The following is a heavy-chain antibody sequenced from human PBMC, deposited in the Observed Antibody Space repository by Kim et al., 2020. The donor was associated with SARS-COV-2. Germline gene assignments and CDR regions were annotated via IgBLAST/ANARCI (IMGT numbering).Heavy chain of an antibody. D-gene: IGHD2-2*02. J-gene: IGHJ5*02. CDR1: GGSISSSSYY. CDR2: IYYSGST. V-gene: IGHV4-39*07. CDR3: AREDPATAIRGGWFDP. Sequence: SETLSLTCTVSGGSISSSSYYWGWIRQPPGKGLEWIGSIYYSGSTYYNPSLKSRVTISIDTYKNQFSLNLSSVTAADTAVYYCAREDPATAIRGGWFDPWGQGTLVTVSS.